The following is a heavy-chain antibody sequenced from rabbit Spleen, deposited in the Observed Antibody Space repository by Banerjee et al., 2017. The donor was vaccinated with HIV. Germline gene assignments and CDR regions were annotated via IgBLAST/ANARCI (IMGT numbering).Heavy chain of an antibody. D-gene: IGHD8-1*01. CDR2: INAVTGKA. CDR1: GFTFSDYW. J-gene: IGHJ6*01. V-gene: IGHV1S45*01. Sequence: QQQLVESGGDLVKPEGSLTLTCTASGFTFSDYWICWVRQAPGKGLEWIACINAVTGKAVYASWAKGRFTFSKTSSTTVTLQMTSLTAADTATYFCARDTGSSFSSYGMDLWGPGTLVTVS. CDR3: ARDTGSSFSSYGMDL.